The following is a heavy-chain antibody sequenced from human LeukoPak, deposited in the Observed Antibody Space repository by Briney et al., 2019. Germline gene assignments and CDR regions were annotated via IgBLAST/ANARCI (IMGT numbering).Heavy chain of an antibody. V-gene: IGHV4-39*07. CDR3: AITTGTSSFDAFDI. J-gene: IGHJ3*02. CDR1: GGSISSSSYY. D-gene: IGHD1-1*01. CDR2: IYYSGST. Sequence: SETLSLTCTVSGGSISSSSYYWGWIRQPPGKGLEWIGSIYYSGSTYYNPSLKSRVTISVDTSKNQFSLKLSSVTAADTAVYYCAITTGTSSFDAFDIWGQGTMVTVSS.